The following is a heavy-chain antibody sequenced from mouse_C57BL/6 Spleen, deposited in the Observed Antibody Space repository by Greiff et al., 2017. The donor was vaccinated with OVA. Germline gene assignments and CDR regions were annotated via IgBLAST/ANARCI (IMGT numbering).Heavy chain of an antibody. V-gene: IGHV1-18*01. Sequence: EVQLQQSGPELVKPGASVKIPCKASGYTFTDYNMDWVKQSHGKSLEWIGDIIPNNGGTIYNQKFKGKATLIVDKSSSTAYMELRILTSEDTAVYYCAICYYYGTLYYFDYWGQGTTLTVSS. J-gene: IGHJ2*01. CDR1: GYTFTDYN. D-gene: IGHD1-1*01. CDR3: AICYYYGTLYYFDY. CDR2: IIPNNGGT.